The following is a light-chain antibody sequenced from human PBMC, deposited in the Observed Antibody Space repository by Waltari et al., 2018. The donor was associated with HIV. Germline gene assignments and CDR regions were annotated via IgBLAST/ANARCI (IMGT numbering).Light chain of an antibody. Sequence: NFMLTQPPSVSSSPGKTVTISCTRTSGNIATNYVQWFQKRPGSPPTVLIFEDSEKRPGVPDRFSGSIDSSSNSASLSISGRQAGDEAEYYCHSYARSNLWLFGGGTILTVL. V-gene: IGLV6-57*01. CDR3: HSYARSNLWL. CDR2: EDS. J-gene: IGLJ3*02. CDR1: SGNIATNY.